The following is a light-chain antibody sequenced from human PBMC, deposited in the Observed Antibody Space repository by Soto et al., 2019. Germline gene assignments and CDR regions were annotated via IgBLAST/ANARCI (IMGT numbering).Light chain of an antibody. CDR2: DES. J-gene: IGKJ4*01. Sequence: EMALRQYPGTLSWSTGKIARLSGSDSQSVGIYLAWYQQKPGQDPRLLIYDESDRATGIPARFSGTGSGTEFSLTISGLEPEDSAVYYCQQRNNWVTFGGGTKVDIK. V-gene: IGKV3-11*01. CDR1: QSVGIY. CDR3: QQRNNWVT.